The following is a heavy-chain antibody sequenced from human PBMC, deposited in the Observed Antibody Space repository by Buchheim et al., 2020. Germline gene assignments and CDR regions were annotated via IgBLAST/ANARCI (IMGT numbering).Heavy chain of an antibody. CDR1: GFTFSSYA. V-gene: IGHV3-23*01. CDR3: AKQGYCSSTSLLCTNYYYYGMDV. D-gene: IGHD2-2*01. CDR2: ISGSGGST. Sequence: EVQLLESGGGLVQPGGSLRLSCAASGFTFSSYAMSWVRQAPGKGLEWVSAISGSGGSTYYADSVKGRFTISRDNSKNKLYLQMNSLRAEDTAVYYCAKQGYCSSTSLLCTNYYYYGMDVWGQGTT. J-gene: IGHJ6*02.